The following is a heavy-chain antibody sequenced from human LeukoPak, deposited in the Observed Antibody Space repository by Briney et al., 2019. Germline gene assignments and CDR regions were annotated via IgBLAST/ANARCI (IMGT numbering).Heavy chain of an antibody. CDR2: IKQDGSEK. V-gene: IGHV3-7*01. Sequence: GGSLRLSSAASGIRFSDYWTSCIRQAPGEGLERVANIKQDGSEKYYVDSVKGRFTISRDNAKNSLYLQMNSLRAEDTAVYYCAKDRTHRDDIDYWGQGTLVTVSS. CDR1: GIRFSDYW. J-gene: IGHJ4*02. D-gene: IGHD1-14*01. CDR3: AKDRTHRDDIDY.